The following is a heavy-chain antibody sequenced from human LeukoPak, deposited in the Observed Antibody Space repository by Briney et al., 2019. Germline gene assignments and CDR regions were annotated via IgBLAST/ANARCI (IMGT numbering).Heavy chain of an antibody. V-gene: IGHV3-21*01. CDR2: ITSGTTYI. CDR1: GFTVSSNY. CDR3: ARERGITGTTHYYYYMDV. Sequence: PGGSLRLSCAASGFTVSSNYMNWVRQSPEKGLEWVSSITSGTTYIYYADSVRGRFTLSRDNAKNSLYLQMNSLRAEDTAVYYCARERGITGTTHYYYYMDVWGKGTTVTVSS. J-gene: IGHJ6*03. D-gene: IGHD1-7*01.